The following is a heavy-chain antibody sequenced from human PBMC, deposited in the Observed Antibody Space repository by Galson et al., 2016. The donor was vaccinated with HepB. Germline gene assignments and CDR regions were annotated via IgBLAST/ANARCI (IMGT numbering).Heavy chain of an antibody. CDR1: EFTISNAW. D-gene: IGHD3-3*01. J-gene: IGHJ2*01. V-gene: IGHV3-15*01. CDR3: TSGVVLSYWYFDL. CDR2: IKTKTDGGTT. Sequence: SLRLSCAASEFTISNAWMTWVRQAPGQGLEWVGRIKTKTDGGTTDYAAPVKGRFTITRDDSKNTLYLQMNGLKTEDTAVYFCTSGVVLSYWYFDLWGRGTLVTVSS.